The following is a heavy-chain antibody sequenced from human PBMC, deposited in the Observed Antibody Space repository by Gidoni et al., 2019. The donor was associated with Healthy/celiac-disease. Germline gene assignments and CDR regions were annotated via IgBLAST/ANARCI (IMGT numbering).Heavy chain of an antibody. CDR1: GFTFSSYA. J-gene: IGHJ4*02. CDR3: AKEHYDFWSGIYYFDY. Sequence: EVQLLESGGGLVQPGGSLRLSCAASGFTFSSYAMSLVRQAPGKGLEWCPSISGSGGSTYYADSGKGRFPISRDNSKNTLYLQMNSLRAEDTAVYYCAKEHYDFWSGIYYFDYWGQGTLVTVSS. CDR2: ISGSGGST. D-gene: IGHD3-3*01. V-gene: IGHV3-23*01.